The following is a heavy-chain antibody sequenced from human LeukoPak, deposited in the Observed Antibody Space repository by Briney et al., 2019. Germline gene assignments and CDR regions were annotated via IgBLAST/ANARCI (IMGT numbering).Heavy chain of an antibody. Sequence: PSETLSLTCAVYGGSFSGYYWSWIRQSPGKGLEWIGEINHSGSTNYNPSLKSRVTISVDTSKNQFSLKLSSVTAADTAVYYCARGRGYSYGHPRGNWFDPWGQGTLVTVSS. CDR1: GGSFSGYY. D-gene: IGHD5-18*01. V-gene: IGHV4-34*01. CDR2: INHSGST. J-gene: IGHJ5*02. CDR3: ARGRGYSYGHPRGNWFDP.